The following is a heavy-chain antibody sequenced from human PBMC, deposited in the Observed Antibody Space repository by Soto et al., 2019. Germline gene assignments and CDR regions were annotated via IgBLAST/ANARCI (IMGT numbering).Heavy chain of an antibody. D-gene: IGHD3-3*01. CDR3: AKHTYSDFWPGHYYYLDF. Sequence: PAGSLSLSCVTSRFTFNTFARSVVRQAPGEGLEWVSAINAGGGNTHYADSVKGRFTISRDNSKNTLYLQMDSLRAEDTAVYYCAKHTYSDFWPGHYYYLDFWCQGTLVTVSS. V-gene: IGHV3-23*01. CDR1: RFTFNTFA. J-gene: IGHJ4*02. CDR2: INAGGGNT.